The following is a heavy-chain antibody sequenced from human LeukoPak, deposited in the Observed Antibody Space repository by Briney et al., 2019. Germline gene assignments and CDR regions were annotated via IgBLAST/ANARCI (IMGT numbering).Heavy chain of an antibody. J-gene: IGHJ1*01. CDR3: ARSDSSQVFQH. CDR2: IYYSGST. CDR1: GGSINNYY. V-gene: IGHV4-59*01. Sequence: SETLSLTCTVSGGSINNYYWSWIRQPPGKGLEWIGYIYYSGSTNYNPSLMSRVTISLDTSENQFSLKLSSVTAADTAVYYCARSDSSQVFQHWGQGTLVTVSS. D-gene: IGHD6-13*01.